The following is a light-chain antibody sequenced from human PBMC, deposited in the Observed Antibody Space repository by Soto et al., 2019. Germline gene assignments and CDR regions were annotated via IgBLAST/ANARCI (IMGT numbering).Light chain of an antibody. CDR3: QQYENPLLT. V-gene: IGKV1-33*01. CDR1: QDISNY. CDR2: DAS. Sequence: DIQMTQSPSSLSASVGDRVTITCHASQDISNYLNWYQQKPGKAPKLLIYDASNVETGVPSRFSGRGSGTDFTFTISGLQPEDTATYYCQQYENPLLTFGGGTKVEIK. J-gene: IGKJ4*01.